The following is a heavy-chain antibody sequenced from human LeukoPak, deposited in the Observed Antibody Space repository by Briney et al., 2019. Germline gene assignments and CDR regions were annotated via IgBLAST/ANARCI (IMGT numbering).Heavy chain of an antibody. J-gene: IGHJ5*02. D-gene: IGHD3-10*01. CDR3: ARVPTMVRGVSFDP. CDR1: GGSISSYY. V-gene: IGHV4-59*01. Sequence: SETLSLTCTVSGGSISSYYWSWIRQPPGKGLERIGYIYYSGSTNYNPSLKSRVTISVDTSKNQFSLKLSSVTAADTAVYYCARVPTMVRGVSFDPWGQGTLVTVSS. CDR2: IYYSGST.